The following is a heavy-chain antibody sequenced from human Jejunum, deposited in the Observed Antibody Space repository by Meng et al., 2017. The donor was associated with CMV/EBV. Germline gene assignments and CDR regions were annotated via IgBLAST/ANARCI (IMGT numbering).Heavy chain of an antibody. CDR2: ISCESGNT. J-gene: IGHJ4*03. CDR1: GFIFTGYD. D-gene: IGHD1-14*01. CDR3: AKRNSVTDCFDI. V-gene: IGHV1-8*02. Sequence: ASGFIFTGYDMHWVRQAPGQGLEWVGWISCESGNTDYAESEQGRVTMTRDTTKSTLYMQMNSLRAEDTAVYYCAKRNSVTDCFDIWGQGTLVTVSS.